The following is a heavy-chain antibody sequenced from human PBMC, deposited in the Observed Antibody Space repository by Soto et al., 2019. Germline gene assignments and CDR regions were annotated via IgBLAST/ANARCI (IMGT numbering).Heavy chain of an antibody. CDR1: GFTFTSHD. V-gene: IGHV3-13*01. Sequence: GGSLRLSCAASGFTFTSHDMHWVRQATGKGLEWVSGINTAGDTYYPGSVKGRFTISRENAKNSFYLQMNSLRAEDTAVYYCVRVDRNAFDIWGQGTMVTVSS. CDR2: INTAGDT. CDR3: VRVDRNAFDI. J-gene: IGHJ3*02.